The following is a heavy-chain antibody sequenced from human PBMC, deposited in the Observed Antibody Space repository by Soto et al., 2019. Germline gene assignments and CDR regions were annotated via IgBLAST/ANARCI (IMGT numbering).Heavy chain of an antibody. V-gene: IGHV1-8*01. CDR1: VYTFTSYY. Sequence: ASVKVSCKSSVYTFTSYYINWVLQATGQGLEWMGWMNPNSGNTGYAQKFQGRVTMTRNTSISTAYMELSSLRSEDTAVYYCARRGLYGRPFDYWGQGTLVTVSS. CDR3: ARRGLYGRPFDY. D-gene: IGHD2-8*01. J-gene: IGHJ4*02. CDR2: MNPNSGNT.